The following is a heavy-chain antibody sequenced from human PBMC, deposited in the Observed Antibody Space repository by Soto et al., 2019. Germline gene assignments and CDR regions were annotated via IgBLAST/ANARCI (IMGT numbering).Heavy chain of an antibody. Sequence: QVQLQQWGAGLLKPSETLSLTCAVYGGSFSGYYWSWIRQPPGKGLEWIGEINHSGSTNYNPSLKSRVTIAVDTSKNQFSLKLSSVTAADTAVYYCARGRPTYDYVWGSYRLFDYWGQGTLVTVSS. CDR2: INHSGST. CDR1: GGSFSGYY. V-gene: IGHV4-34*01. J-gene: IGHJ4*02. CDR3: ARGRPTYDYVWGSYRLFDY. D-gene: IGHD3-16*02.